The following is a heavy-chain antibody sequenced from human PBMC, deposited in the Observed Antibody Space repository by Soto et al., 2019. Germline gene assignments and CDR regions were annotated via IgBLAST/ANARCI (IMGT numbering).Heavy chain of an antibody. CDR1: GFTFSSYD. J-gene: IGHJ4*02. CDR3: AKGDCRGGRCYRGFDY. Sequence: GGSLRLSCAASGFTFSSYDMSWVRQAPGKGLEWVSGVSASGSITSYADSAKGRFTISRDNAKNTVFLQMSSLRAEDTAVYFCAKGDCRGGRCYRGFDYWGQGTPVPVYS. V-gene: IGHV3-23*01. D-gene: IGHD2-15*01. CDR2: VSASGSIT.